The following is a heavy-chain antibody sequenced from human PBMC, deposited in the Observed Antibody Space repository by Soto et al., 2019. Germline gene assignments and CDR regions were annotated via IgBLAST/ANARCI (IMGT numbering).Heavy chain of an antibody. V-gene: IGHV1-69*01. CDR3: ARSQGSSTSLEIYYYYYYGMDV. J-gene: IGHJ6*02. Sequence: QVQLVQSGAEVKKPGSSVKVSCKASGGTFSSYAISWVRQAPGQGLEWMGGIIPISGTANYAQKFQGRVTITADDSTSTAYMELSSLRSEDKAVYYCARSQGSSTSLEIYYYYYYGMDVWGQWTTVTVSS. CDR2: IIPISGTA. CDR1: GGTFSSYA. D-gene: IGHD2-2*01.